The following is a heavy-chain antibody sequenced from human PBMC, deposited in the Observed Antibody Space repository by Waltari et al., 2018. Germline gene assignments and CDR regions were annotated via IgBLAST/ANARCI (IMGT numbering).Heavy chain of an antibody. D-gene: IGHD6-13*01. CDR2: IYHRGST. CDR3: ARHQGIAVAGGY. Sequence: QVQLQESGPGLVKPSETLSLTCAVSGYSISSGYYWGWIRPPPGKGLEWIGSIYHRGSTYYNPSLKSRVTISVDTSKNQFSLKLSSVTAADTAVYYCARHQGIAVAGGYWGQGTLVTVSS. J-gene: IGHJ4*02. CDR1: GYSISSGYY. V-gene: IGHV4-38-2*01.